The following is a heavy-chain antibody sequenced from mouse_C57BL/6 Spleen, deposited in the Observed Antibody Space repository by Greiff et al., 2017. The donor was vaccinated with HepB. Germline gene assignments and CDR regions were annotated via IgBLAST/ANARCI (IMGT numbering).Heavy chain of an antibody. Sequence: EVHLVESGGGLVKPGGSLKLSCAASGFTFSDYGMHWVRQAPEKGLEWVAYISSGSSTIYYADTVKGRFTISRDNAKNTLFLQMTSLRSEDTAMYYCARRTGSGAMDYWGKGTSVTVSS. V-gene: IGHV5-17*01. J-gene: IGHJ4*01. CDR3: ARRTGSGAMDY. CDR2: ISSGSSTI. D-gene: IGHD4-1*01. CDR1: GFTFSDYG.